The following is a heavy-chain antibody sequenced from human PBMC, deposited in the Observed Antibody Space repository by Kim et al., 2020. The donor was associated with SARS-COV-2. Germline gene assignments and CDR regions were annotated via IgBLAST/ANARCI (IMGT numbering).Heavy chain of an antibody. Sequence: YYMDSVRGRFNISGDNAKNSLYLKMNSLRTEDTAVYSCAREGSRSGAFDVWGQGTMVTVSS. V-gene: IGHV3-7*01. J-gene: IGHJ3*01. CDR3: AREGSRSGAFDV. D-gene: IGHD1-26*01.